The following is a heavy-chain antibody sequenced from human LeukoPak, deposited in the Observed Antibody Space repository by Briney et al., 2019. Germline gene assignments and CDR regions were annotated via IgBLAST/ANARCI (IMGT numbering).Heavy chain of an antibody. CDR3: AILKFAGYSSSWHAFDI. Sequence: GGSLRLSCAASGFTFSRYWMHWVRQAPGKGLVWVSRINSDGSSTSYADSVKGRFTISRDNGKNTLYLQMNSLRAEDTAVYYCAILKFAGYSSSWHAFDIWGQGTMVTVSS. V-gene: IGHV3-74*01. CDR2: INSDGSST. D-gene: IGHD6-13*01. J-gene: IGHJ3*02. CDR1: GFTFSRYW.